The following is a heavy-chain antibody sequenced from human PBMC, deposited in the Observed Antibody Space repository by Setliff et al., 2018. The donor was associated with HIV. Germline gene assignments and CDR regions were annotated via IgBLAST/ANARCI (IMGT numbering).Heavy chain of an antibody. Sequence: SETLSLTCTVSGGSINDYYWSWIRQPPGKGLEWIGYIHGSGTTNYNPSLKSRVTISVDTSKNQFSLQLKSLIAADTAVYYCVTLMVRGVTAGLWVDVWGRGTTVT. CDR1: GGSINDYY. D-gene: IGHD3-10*01. CDR2: IHGSGTT. CDR3: VTLMVRGVTAGLWVDV. V-gene: IGHV4-59*01. J-gene: IGHJ6*03.